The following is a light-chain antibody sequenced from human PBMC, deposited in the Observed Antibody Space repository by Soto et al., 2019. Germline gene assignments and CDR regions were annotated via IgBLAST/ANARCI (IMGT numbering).Light chain of an antibody. J-gene: IGKJ4*01. V-gene: IGKV1D-16*01. Sequence: DVQMTQSPSSLSASVGDRVTITCRASEAINGWLAWYQQKPGTAPKSLIYAASILQTGVPSRFSGSGSETDFTLTISSLQPEDSATYYCQQYNIYPLTFGGGTKVEIK. CDR3: QQYNIYPLT. CDR1: EAINGW. CDR2: AAS.